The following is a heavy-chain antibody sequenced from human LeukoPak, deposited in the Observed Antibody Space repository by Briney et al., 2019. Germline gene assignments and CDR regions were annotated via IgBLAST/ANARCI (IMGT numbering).Heavy chain of an antibody. CDR3: ARGGFIVASAFDY. CDR1: GYTFTGYY. CDR2: INSKSGGA. V-gene: IGHV1-2*02. Sequence: ASVKVSCEASGYTFTGYYMHWVRQAPRQGLEWMGWINSKSGGANYAQKFQGRVSMTRDTSISTAYMELSRLDSADTAVYYCARGGFIVASAFDYWGQGTLVTVSS. J-gene: IGHJ4*02. D-gene: IGHD3-22*01.